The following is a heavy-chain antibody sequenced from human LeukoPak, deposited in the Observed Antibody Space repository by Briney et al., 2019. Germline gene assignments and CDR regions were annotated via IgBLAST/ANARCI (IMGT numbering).Heavy chain of an antibody. Sequence: PGGTLRLSCAASGFTFSSYAMRCLRQAPGKELKWVSAISGSGGSTYYADSVKGRFTISRDNSKNTLYLQMNSLRAEDTAVYYCAKDPGNPRYYFDYWGQGTLVTVSS. CDR2: ISGSGGST. V-gene: IGHV3-23*01. J-gene: IGHJ4*02. CDR3: AKDPGNPRYYFDY. CDR1: GFTFSSYA. D-gene: IGHD6-13*01.